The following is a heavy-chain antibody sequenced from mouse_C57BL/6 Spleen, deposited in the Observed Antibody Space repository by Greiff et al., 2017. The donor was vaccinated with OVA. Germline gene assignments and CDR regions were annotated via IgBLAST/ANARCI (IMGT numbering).Heavy chain of an antibody. Sequence: VQLQQSGAELVRPGTSVKVSCKASGYAFTNYLIEWVKQRPGQGLEWIGVINPGSGGTNYNEKFKGKATLTADKSSSTAYMQLSSLTSEDSAVYFCARFDYLYAMDYWGQGTSVTVSS. CDR3: ARFDYLYAMDY. J-gene: IGHJ4*01. CDR2: INPGSGGT. D-gene: IGHD2-4*01. CDR1: GYAFTNYL. V-gene: IGHV1-54*01.